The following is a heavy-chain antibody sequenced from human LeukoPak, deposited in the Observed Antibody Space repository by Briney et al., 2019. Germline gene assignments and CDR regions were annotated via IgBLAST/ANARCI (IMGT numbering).Heavy chain of an antibody. CDR2: ISGSGGST. D-gene: IGHD2-15*01. CDR1: GFTFSSYA. Sequence: GGSLRLSCAASGFTFSSYAMSWVRQAPGKGLEWVSAISGSGGSTYYADSVKGRFTISRDNSKNTPYLQMNSLRAEDTAVYYCAKGSVVVAATPSHWFDPWGQGTLVTVSS. J-gene: IGHJ5*02. CDR3: AKGSVVVAATPSHWFDP. V-gene: IGHV3-23*01.